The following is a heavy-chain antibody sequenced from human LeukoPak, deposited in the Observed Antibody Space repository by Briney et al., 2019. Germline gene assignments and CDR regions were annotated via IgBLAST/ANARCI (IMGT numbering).Heavy chain of an antibody. J-gene: IGHJ5*02. CDR3: AKGLMGSGYYNWFDP. Sequence: GGTLRLFCAASGFTFDDYAMHWARQAPGKGLEYVFLISGDGVSTYYADSVKGRFTISRDHSKNYLYVQINSLTTEDTALYYCAKGLMGSGYYNWFDPWGQGTLVIVS. D-gene: IGHD3-3*01. CDR1: GFTFDDYA. CDR2: ISGDGVST. V-gene: IGHV3-43*02.